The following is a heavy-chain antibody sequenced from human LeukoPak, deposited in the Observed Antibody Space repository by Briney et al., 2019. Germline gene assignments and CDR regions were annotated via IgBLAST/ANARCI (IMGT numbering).Heavy chain of an antibody. J-gene: IGHJ4*02. CDR2: IQYDGNNK. D-gene: IGHD2-2*01. V-gene: IGHV3-30*02. CDR3: AAPGVPAATYYFGY. Sequence: PPGGSLRLSCAASGFTFSSYGIHWVRQAPGKGLEWVSFIQYDGNNKYYADSVKGRFTISRDNSKDTVYLQMNSLRAEDTAVYYCAAPGVPAATYYFGYWGQGTLVTVSS. CDR1: GFTFSSYG.